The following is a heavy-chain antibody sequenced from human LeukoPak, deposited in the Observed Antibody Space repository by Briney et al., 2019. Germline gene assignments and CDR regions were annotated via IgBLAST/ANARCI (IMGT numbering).Heavy chain of an antibody. CDR2: IYYSGST. D-gene: IGHD2-2*01. J-gene: IGHJ5*02. V-gene: IGHV4-39*07. CDR1: GGSISSSSYY. CDR3: ARGVLLPAAKYNWFDP. Sequence: PSETLSLTCTVSGGSISSSSYYWGWIRQPPGKGLEWIGSIYYSGSTYYNPSLKSRVTISVDTSKNQFSLKLSSVTAADTAVYYCARGVLLPAAKYNWFDPWGQGTLVTVSS.